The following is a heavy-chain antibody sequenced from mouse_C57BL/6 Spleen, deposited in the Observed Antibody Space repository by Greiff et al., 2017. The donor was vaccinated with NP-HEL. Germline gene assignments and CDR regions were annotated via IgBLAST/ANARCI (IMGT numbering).Heavy chain of an antibody. CDR3: AREGSWDYFDY. CDR2: IYPGDGDT. D-gene: IGHD4-1*01. V-gene: IGHV1-82*01. J-gene: IGHJ2*01. Sequence: VKLQQSGPELVKPGASVKISCKASGYAFSSSWMNWVKQRPGKGLEWIGRIYPGDGDTNYNGKFKGKATLTADKSSSTAYMQLSSLTSEDSAVYFCAREGSWDYFDYWGQGTTLTVSS. CDR1: GYAFSSSW.